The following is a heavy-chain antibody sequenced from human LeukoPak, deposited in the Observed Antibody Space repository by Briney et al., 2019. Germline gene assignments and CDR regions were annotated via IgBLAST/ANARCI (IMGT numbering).Heavy chain of an antibody. CDR1: GFTVSSNY. Sequence: TGGSLRLSCAASGFTVSSNYMSWVRQAPGKGLEWVAVISYDGSNKYYADSVKGRFTISRDNSKNTLYLQMNSLRAEDTAVYYCARDLRLGETPFDYWGQGTLVTVSS. D-gene: IGHD3-10*01. J-gene: IGHJ4*02. CDR2: ISYDGSNK. CDR3: ARDLRLGETPFDY. V-gene: IGHV3-30*03.